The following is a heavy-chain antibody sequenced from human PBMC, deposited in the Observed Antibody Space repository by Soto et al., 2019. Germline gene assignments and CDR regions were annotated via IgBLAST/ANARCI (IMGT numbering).Heavy chain of an antibody. J-gene: IGHJ6*02. Sequence: QVQLVESGAEVKKPGASVKVSCKASGYTFTYYGISWVRQAPGQGREWMGWISGYNGNTKYAQKFQGRVTMTTDTPTNKAYMELRRLISDGTAVYYCARYREYYYDSSGNYYYHYGLDVWGQGTAVTVS. CDR3: ARYREYYYDSSGNYYYHYGLDV. CDR2: ISGYNGNT. CDR1: GYTFTYYG. D-gene: IGHD3-22*01. V-gene: IGHV1-18*04.